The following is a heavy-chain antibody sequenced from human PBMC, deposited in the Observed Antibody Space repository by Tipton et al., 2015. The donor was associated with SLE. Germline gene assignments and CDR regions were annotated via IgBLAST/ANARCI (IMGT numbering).Heavy chain of an antibody. CDR1: GFTLSSYW. CDR2: IKYDGSVE. Sequence: SLRLSCAASGFTLSSYWMSWVRQTPGKGLEWVANIKYDGSVEYYVDSVKGRFTISRDNAKNTLYLQMNSLRAEDTAVYYCTRVESTSWAFDIWGQGTIVTVSS. V-gene: IGHV3-7*01. D-gene: IGHD2/OR15-2a*01. J-gene: IGHJ3*02. CDR3: TRVESTSWAFDI.